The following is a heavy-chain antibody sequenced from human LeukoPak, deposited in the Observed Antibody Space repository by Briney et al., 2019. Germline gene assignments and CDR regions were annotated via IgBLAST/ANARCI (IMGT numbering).Heavy chain of an antibody. CDR3: AREGYQLFHNWFDP. CDR1: GFTFSSYE. J-gene: IGHJ5*02. V-gene: IGHV3-48*03. CDR2: ISSSGSTI. D-gene: IGHD2-2*01. Sequence: PGGSLRLSCAASGFTFSSYEMNWVRQAPGKGLEWVSYISSSGSTIYYADSVKGRFTISRDNAKNSLYLQMNSLRAEDTAVYYCAREGYQLFHNWFDPWGQGTLVTVSS.